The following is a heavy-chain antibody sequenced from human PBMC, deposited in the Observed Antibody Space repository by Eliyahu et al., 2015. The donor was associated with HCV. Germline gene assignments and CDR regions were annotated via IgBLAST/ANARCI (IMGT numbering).Heavy chain of an antibody. CDR1: GGSFSGYY. Sequence: QVQLQQWGAGLLKPSETLSLTCAVYGGSFSGYYWXWIRQPPGKGLEWIGEINHSGSTNYNPSLKSRVTISVDTSKNQFSLKLSSVTAADTAVYYCARVSRGEQWLVFLGDNHWFDPWGQGTLVTVSS. D-gene: IGHD6-19*01. CDR2: INHSGST. J-gene: IGHJ5*02. CDR3: ARVSRGEQWLVFLGDNHWFDP. V-gene: IGHV4-34*01.